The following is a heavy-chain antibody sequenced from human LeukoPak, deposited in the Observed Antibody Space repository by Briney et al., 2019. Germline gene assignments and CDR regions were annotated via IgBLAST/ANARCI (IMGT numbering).Heavy chain of an antibody. CDR1: GYTFTSYY. Sequence: ASVKVSCKASGYTFTSYYMHWVRQAPGQGLAWLGWINPNSGGTNYAQKFQGRVTMTRDTSISTAYMELSRLRSDDTAVYYCARGIDYKNPPRDYWGQGTLVTVSS. CDR3: ARGIDYKNPPRDY. V-gene: IGHV1-2*02. CDR2: INPNSGGT. D-gene: IGHD4-11*01. J-gene: IGHJ4*02.